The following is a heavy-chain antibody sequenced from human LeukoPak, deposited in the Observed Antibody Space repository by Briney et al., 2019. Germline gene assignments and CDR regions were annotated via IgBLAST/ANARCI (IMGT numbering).Heavy chain of an antibody. CDR2: ISGSGGST. V-gene: IGHV3-23*01. CDR1: GFTFSSYA. J-gene: IGHJ6*04. D-gene: IGHD3-3*01. Sequence: PGGSLRLSCAASGFTFSSYAMSWVRQAPGKGLEWVSAISGSGGSTYYADSVKGRFTISRDNSKNTLYLQMNSLRAEDTAVYYCAKSIHPAPRAKDYITTPWRLIGPYYYYGMDVWGKGTTVTVSS. CDR3: AKSIHPAPRAKDYITTPWRLIGPYYYYGMDV.